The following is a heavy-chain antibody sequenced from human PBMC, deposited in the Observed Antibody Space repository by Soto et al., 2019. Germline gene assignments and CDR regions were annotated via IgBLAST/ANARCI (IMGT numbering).Heavy chain of an antibody. V-gene: IGHV1-18*01. D-gene: IGHD1-26*01. CDR2: ISAYNGNT. CDR3: ARDRGRYALDY. CDR1: GYTYTSYG. Sequence: QVQLVQSGAEVKKPGASVKVSCKASGYTYTSYGISWVRQAPGQGLEWMGWISAYNGNTNYAQKLQGRVTMTTDTSTRTAHMELRSLRSDDTAVYYCARDRGRYALDYWGQGTLVTVSS. J-gene: IGHJ4*02.